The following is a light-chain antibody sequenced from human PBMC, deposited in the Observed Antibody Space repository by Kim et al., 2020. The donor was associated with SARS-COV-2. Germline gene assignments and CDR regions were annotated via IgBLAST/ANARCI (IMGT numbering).Light chain of an antibody. CDR1: QSISTY. CDR2: AAS. CDR3: QQSHTAPLLT. V-gene: IGKV1-39*01. J-gene: IGKJ4*01. Sequence: DIQMTQSPSSLSACGGGRVPSACRGSQSISTYLNWYQQKPGKAPKLLIYAASSLPSGVSSRFSGSGSGTDFTLTISSLQPEDFATYYCQQSHTAPLLTFGGGTKLEI.